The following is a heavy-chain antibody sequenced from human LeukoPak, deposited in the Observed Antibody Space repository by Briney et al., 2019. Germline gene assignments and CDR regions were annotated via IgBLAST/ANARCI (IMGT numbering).Heavy chain of an antibody. D-gene: IGHD3-10*01. Sequence: GGSLRLSCAASGFTFSNAWMSWVRQAPGKGLEWVGRIKSKTDGGTTDYAAPVKGRFTISRDDSKNTLYLQMNSLKTEDTAMYYCTTGPYGSGSYLDWGQGTLVTVSS. CDR3: TTGPYGSGSYLD. CDR1: GFTFSNAW. J-gene: IGHJ4*02. V-gene: IGHV3-15*01. CDR2: IKSKTDGGTT.